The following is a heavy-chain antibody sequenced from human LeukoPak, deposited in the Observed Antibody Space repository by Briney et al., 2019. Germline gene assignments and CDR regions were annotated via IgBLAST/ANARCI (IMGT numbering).Heavy chain of an antibody. CDR2: INHNRGGT. D-gene: IGHD3-10*01. Sequence: ASVKVSCKASGYTSTGYYMHWVRQAPGQGLEWMGWINHNRGGTNYAQKFQGRVTMTRDTSITTAYMELTSLRSDDTAVYYCARDLFYSVSGTYYNVGRVFNYWGQGTLVTVSS. CDR1: GYTSTGYY. J-gene: IGHJ4*02. V-gene: IGHV1-2*02. CDR3: ARDLFYSVSGTYYNVGRVFNY.